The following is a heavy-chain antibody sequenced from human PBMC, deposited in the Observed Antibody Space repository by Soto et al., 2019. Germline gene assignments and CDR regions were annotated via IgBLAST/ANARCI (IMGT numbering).Heavy chain of an antibody. CDR3: AKGEYYYGSGSPYYGMDV. V-gene: IGHV3-30*18. CDR1: GFAFISYG. D-gene: IGHD3-10*01. Sequence: WGSLRLSCAASGFAFISYGMHLVRHSPCKGLEWVAVISYDGSNKYYADSVKGRFTISRDSSKNTLYLEMNSLRPEDTAVYYCAKGEYYYGSGSPYYGMDVWGQGTTVTVSS. J-gene: IGHJ6*02. CDR2: ISYDGSNK.